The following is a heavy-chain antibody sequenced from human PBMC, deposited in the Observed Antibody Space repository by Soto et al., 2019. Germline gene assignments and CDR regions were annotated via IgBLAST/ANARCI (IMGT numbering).Heavy chain of an antibody. CDR2: IYYSGST. D-gene: IGHD3-16*01. CDR1: GGSISSSSYY. J-gene: IGHJ3*02. CDR3: ASQYDYIWGTSSAFDI. V-gene: IGHV4-39*01. Sequence: SETLSLTCTVSGGSISSSSYYWGWIRQPPGKGLEWIGSIYYSGSTYYNPSLKSRVTISVDTSKIQFSLKLSSVTAADTAVYYCASQYDYIWGTSSAFDIWGQGTMVTVSS.